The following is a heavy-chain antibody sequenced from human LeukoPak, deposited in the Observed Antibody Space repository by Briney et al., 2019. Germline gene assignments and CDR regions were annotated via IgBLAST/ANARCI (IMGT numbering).Heavy chain of an antibody. V-gene: IGHV3-30*18. CDR1: GFTFSSYG. CDR3: AKVDGFHP. J-gene: IGHJ5*02. CDR2: ISYDGSNK. D-gene: IGHD5-24*01. Sequence: PGGSLRLSCAASGFTFSSYGMHWVRQAPGKGLEWVTVISYDGSNKYYADSVKGLFTISRDNSKNTLYLQMNSLRAEDTAVYYCAKVDGFHPWGQGTLVTVSS.